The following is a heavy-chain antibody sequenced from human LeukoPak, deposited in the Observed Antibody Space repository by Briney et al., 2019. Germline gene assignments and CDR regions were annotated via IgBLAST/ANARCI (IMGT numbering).Heavy chain of an antibody. D-gene: IGHD3-10*01. CDR3: ARPYYFASGSSYLCF. CDR1: GFTFSSYE. J-gene: IGHJ4*02. V-gene: IGHV3-48*03. Sequence: GGSLRLSCAASGFTFSSYEMNWVRQAPGKGLEWVSYISSSGSTKYYADSVKGRFTISRDNAENSVYLQMNSLRAEDTAVYYCARPYYFASGSSYLCFWGQGTLVNGSS. CDR2: ISSSGSTK.